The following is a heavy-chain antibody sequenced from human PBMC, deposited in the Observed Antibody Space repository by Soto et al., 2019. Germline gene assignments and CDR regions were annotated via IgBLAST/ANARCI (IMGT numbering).Heavy chain of an antibody. CDR1: GFTFSSYS. V-gene: IGHV3-21*01. Sequence: EVQLVESGGGLVKPGGSLRLSCAASGFTFSSYSMNWVRQAPGKGLEWVSSISSSSSYIYYADSVKGRFTISRDNAKNSMYLQMNSLRAEDTAVYYCARGGGTGRDGYLYYWGQGTLVTVSS. J-gene: IGHJ4*02. D-gene: IGHD3-10*01. CDR3: ARGGGTGRDGYLYY. CDR2: ISSSSSYI.